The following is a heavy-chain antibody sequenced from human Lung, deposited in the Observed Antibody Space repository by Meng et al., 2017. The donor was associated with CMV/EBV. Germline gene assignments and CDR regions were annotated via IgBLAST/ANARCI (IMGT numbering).Heavy chain of an antibody. CDR1: VSRNTANVG. CDR3: ARRPTVAEGVYYFVS. J-gene: IGHJ4*02. CDR2: SYWDDDK. V-gene: IGHV2-5*02. D-gene: IGHD4-11*01. Sequence: VSRNTANVGVGWIRQTQRKALEWLALSYWDDDKRYNSSLKSRLTITKDTYKNQVVLTLANLDPLDTATYYCARRPTVAEGVYYFVSWRPGTLVTVSS.